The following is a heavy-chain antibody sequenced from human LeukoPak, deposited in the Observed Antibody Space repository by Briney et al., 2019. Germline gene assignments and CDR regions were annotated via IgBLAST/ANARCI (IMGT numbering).Heavy chain of an antibody. D-gene: IGHD2-2*01. V-gene: IGHV4-39*01. CDR3: ARCRSKLVPAALTFDY. J-gene: IGHJ4*02. CDR1: GGSISSSSYY. CDR2: IYYSGST. Sequence: PSETLSLTCTVSGGSISSSSYYWGWIRQPPGKGLEWIGSIYYSGSTYYNPSLKSRVTISVDTSKNQFSLKLSSVTAADTAVYYCARCRSKLVPAALTFDYWGQGTLVTVSS.